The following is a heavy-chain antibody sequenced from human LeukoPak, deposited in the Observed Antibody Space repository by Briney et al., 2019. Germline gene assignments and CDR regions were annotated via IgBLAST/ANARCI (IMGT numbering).Heavy chain of an antibody. CDR2: INPNSGGT. Sequence: ASVKVSCKASGYTFTGYHMHWVRHAPGQGLEWMGRINPNSGGTTYAQKFQGRVTMTRDTSISTAYMELSRLRADDTAVFYCARQRSGWSYDAFDIWGQGTMVTVSS. J-gene: IGHJ3*02. D-gene: IGHD6-19*01. V-gene: IGHV1-2*06. CDR3: ARQRSGWSYDAFDI. CDR1: GYTFTGYH.